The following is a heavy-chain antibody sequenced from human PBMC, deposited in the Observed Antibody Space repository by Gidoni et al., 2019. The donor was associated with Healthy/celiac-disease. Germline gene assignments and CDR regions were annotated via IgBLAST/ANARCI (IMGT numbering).Heavy chain of an antibody. CDR3: ARDTGSSSSSDY. D-gene: IGHD6-6*01. J-gene: IGHJ4*02. Sequence: QVQLVESGGGVVQPGRSLRLSCAASGFTFSSYAMHWVRQAPGKGLEWVAVISYDGSNKYYADSVKGRFTISRDNPKNTLYLQMNSLRAEDTAVYYCARDTGSSSSSDYWGQGTLVTVSS. CDR1: GFTFSSYA. CDR2: ISYDGSNK. V-gene: IGHV3-30-3*01.